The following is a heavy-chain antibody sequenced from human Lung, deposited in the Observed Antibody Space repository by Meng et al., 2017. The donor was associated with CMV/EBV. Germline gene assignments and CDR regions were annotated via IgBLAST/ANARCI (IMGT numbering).Heavy chain of an antibody. J-gene: IGHJ4*02. CDR2: IGTVGDT. V-gene: IGHV3-13*01. Sequence: AGSLRLSCTASGFTFSTYDFHWVRQPTGKGLEWVSSIGTVGDTYSIGSVKGRFIISREDAKNSVYLQMNGLRDGDTGLYYCARARSPTHFDYWGQGALVTVSS. CDR1: GFTFSTYD. CDR3: ARARSPTHFDY.